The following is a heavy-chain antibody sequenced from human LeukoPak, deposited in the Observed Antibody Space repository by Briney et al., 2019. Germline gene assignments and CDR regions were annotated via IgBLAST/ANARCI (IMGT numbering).Heavy chain of an antibody. V-gene: IGHV1-24*01. CDR2: VNPEDGET. CDR1: GYTLTELS. J-gene: IGHJ6*03. D-gene: IGHD3-3*01. CDR3: ARGHYDFWSGYSLGYYYMDV. Sequence: ASVKVSCKVSGYTLTELSIHWVRQAPGKGLEWMGGVNPEDGETIYAQKFQGRVTMTEDTPIDTTYMEVSSLRSEDTAVYYCARGHYDFWSGYSLGYYYMDVWGKGTTVTVSS.